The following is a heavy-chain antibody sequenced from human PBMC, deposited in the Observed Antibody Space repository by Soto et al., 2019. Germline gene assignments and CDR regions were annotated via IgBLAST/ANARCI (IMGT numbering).Heavy chain of an antibody. Sequence: SETLSLTCTVSGGSVSSGSYYWSWIRQPPGKGLEWIGHIYYSGSTNYNPSLKSRVTISVDTSKNQFSLKLSSVTAADTAVYYCARDWLGYCSSTSCDNPPEDYYYGMDVWGQGTTVTVAS. CDR2: IYYSGST. J-gene: IGHJ6*02. V-gene: IGHV4-61*01. D-gene: IGHD2-2*02. CDR3: ARDWLGYCSSTSCDNPPEDYYYGMDV. CDR1: GGSVSSGSYY.